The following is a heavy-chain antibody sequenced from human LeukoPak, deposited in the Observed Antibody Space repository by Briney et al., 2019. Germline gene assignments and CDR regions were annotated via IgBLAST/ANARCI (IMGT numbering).Heavy chain of an antibody. CDR2: IKQDGSEQ. CDR1: GFTFSSYW. J-gene: IGHJ4*02. Sequence: PGGSLRLSCAPSGFTFSSYWMSWVPQAPGKGLEWVANIKQDGSEQYYVDSAKGRFTISRDNAKNSLFLQMNSLRGEDTAVYYCAKDPMVRGLTYDYWGQGTLVTVSS. CDR3: AKDPMVRGLTYDY. V-gene: IGHV3-7*05. D-gene: IGHD3-10*01.